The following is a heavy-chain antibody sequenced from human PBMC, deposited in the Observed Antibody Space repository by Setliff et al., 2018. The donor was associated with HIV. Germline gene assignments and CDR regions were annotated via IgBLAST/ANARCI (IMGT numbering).Heavy chain of an antibody. D-gene: IGHD3-16*02. J-gene: IGHJ3*02. CDR2: ISAYNGNT. CDR3: ARVLALTYYEYIWGSYQDDFEI. V-gene: IGHV1-18*03. CDR1: GYAFTSYG. Sequence: ASVKVSCKASGYAFTSYGISWVRQAPGQGLEWIGWISAYNGNTKYEQKFQGRISLTTDPSTSKVYMELRSLRSDDMTVYYCARVLALTYYEYIWGSYQDDFEIWGQGTMVTVSS.